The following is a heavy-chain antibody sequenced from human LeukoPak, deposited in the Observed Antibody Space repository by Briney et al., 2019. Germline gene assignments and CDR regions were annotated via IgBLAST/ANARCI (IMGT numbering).Heavy chain of an antibody. CDR3: ARASSDYYYYYMDV. CDR1: GGSISSGSYF. CDR2: IYTSRST. J-gene: IGHJ6*03. V-gene: IGHV4-61*02. D-gene: IGHD6-19*01. Sequence: SDTLSLTCTVSGGSISSGSYFCSWIRQPAGKGLEWIGRIYTSRSTNYNPSLKSRVTISVDTSKNQFSLKLSSVTAADTAVYYCARASSDYYYYYMDVWGKGTTVTISS.